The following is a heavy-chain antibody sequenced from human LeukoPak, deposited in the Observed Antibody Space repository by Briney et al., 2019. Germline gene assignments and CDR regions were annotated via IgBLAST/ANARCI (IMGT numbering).Heavy chain of an antibody. CDR2: IYYSGNT. Sequence: SETPSLTCSVSNGSISTYYWSWIRQSPGKGLEWIGYIYYSGNTNYNPSLQSRVTISLGTSKNQFSLKLSSVTAADTAVYYCARASGSGSYYGIDYWGQGTLVTVSS. CDR1: NGSISTYY. V-gene: IGHV4-59*01. D-gene: IGHD3-10*01. CDR3: ARASGSGSYYGIDY. J-gene: IGHJ4*02.